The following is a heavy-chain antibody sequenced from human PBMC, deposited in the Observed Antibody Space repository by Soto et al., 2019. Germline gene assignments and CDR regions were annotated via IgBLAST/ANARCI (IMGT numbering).Heavy chain of an antibody. Sequence: SETLSLTCAVSSGSISSSNWWSWVRQPPGKGLEWIGEIYHSGSTNYNPSLKSRVTISVDKSENQFSLKLSSVTAADTAVYYCARVTRKGLQPYMDVWGKGTTVTVSS. V-gene: IGHV4-4*02. J-gene: IGHJ6*03. CDR1: SGSISSSNW. D-gene: IGHD4-4*01. CDR3: ARVTRKGLQPYMDV. CDR2: IYHSGST.